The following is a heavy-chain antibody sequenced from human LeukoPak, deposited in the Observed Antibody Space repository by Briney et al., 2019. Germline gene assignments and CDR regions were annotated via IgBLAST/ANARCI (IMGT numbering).Heavy chain of an antibody. Sequence: PGGSLRLSCAASGFTFSSYAMSWVRQAPGKGLEWVSAISGSGGSTYYADSVKGRFTISRDNSKNMLYLQMNSLRAEDTAVYYCARVGCSGGSCLAYYYYAMDVWGQGTTVTVSS. CDR2: ISGSGGST. CDR1: GFTFSSYA. J-gene: IGHJ6*02. D-gene: IGHD2-15*01. V-gene: IGHV3-23*01. CDR3: ARVGCSGGSCLAYYYYAMDV.